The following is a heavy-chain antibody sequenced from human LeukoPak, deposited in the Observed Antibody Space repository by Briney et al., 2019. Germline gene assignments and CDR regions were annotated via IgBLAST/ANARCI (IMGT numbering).Heavy chain of an antibody. V-gene: IGHV3-30-3*01. Sequence: GGSLRLSCAASGFTFSNYAMHWVRQAPGKGLEWVAVISYDGSNKYNADSVKGRFTISRDNSKNTLYLQMNSLRAEDTAVYYCARDRGYSGYDGLDYWGQGALVTVSS. CDR1: GFTFSNYA. D-gene: IGHD5-12*01. J-gene: IGHJ4*02. CDR3: ARDRGYSGYDGLDY. CDR2: ISYDGSNK.